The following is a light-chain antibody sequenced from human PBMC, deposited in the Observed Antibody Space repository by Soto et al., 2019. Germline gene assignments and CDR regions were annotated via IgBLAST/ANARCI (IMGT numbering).Light chain of an antibody. CDR2: DAS. J-gene: IGKJ1*01. Sequence: EIVLTQSPGTLSLSPGERATLSCRASQSVRNNYLAWYQQKPGQAPRLLIYDASRRATDIPDRFSGSGSGTDFTLTISRLEPEDFAVYYCQQYGSSLPRTFGQETEVETK. CDR3: QQYGSSLPRT. CDR1: QSVRNNY. V-gene: IGKV3-20*01.